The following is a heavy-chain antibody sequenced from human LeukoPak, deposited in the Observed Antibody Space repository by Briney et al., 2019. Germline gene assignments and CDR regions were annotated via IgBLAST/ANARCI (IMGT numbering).Heavy chain of an antibody. D-gene: IGHD6-19*01. CDR3: VRVGIPVAGTVFFDH. Sequence: GGSLRLSCAASGFNFSGYWMHWVRQAPGKGLAWVSRINSDGSDTSYAGSVKGRFTISRDNAKNMLYLQMHSLRVEDTAVYYCVRVGIPVAGTVFFDHWGQGALVTVSS. J-gene: IGHJ4*02. V-gene: IGHV3-74*01. CDR1: GFNFSGYW. CDR2: INSDGSDT.